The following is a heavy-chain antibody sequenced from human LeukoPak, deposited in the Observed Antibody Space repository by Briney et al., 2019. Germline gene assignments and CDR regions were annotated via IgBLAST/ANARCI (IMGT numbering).Heavy chain of an antibody. J-gene: IGHJ4*02. D-gene: IGHD1-7*01. V-gene: IGHV4-34*01. Sequence: ASETLSLTCAVYGGSFSGYYWSWIRQPPGKGLEWIGEINHSGSTNYNPSLKSRVTISVDTSKNQFSLKLDSVTAADTAVYYCARGIGTINFDYWGQGVLVTVSS. CDR2: INHSGST. CDR3: ARGIGTINFDY. CDR1: GGSFSGYY.